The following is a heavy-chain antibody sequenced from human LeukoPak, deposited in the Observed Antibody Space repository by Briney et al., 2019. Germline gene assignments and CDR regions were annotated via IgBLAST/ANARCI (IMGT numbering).Heavy chain of an antibody. CDR3: ARHVVPAATIPNDAFDI. CDR1: GYSFTSYW. D-gene: IGHD2-2*01. V-gene: IGHV5-51*01. Sequence: GESLKISCKGSGYSFTSYWIGWVRQMPGKGLEWMGIIYPGDSDTRYSPSFRGQVTISADKSISTAYLQWSSLKASDTAMYYCARHVVPAATIPNDAFDIWGQGTMVTVSS. J-gene: IGHJ3*02. CDR2: IYPGDSDT.